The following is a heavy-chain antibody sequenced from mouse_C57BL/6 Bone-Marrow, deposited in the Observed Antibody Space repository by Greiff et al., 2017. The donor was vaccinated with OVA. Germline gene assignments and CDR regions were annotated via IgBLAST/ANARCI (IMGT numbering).Heavy chain of an antibody. V-gene: IGHV2-2*01. Sequence: QVQLKESGPGLVQPSQSLSITCTVSGFSLTSYGVHWVRQSPGKGLEWLGVIWSGGSTDYNAAFISRLSISKDNSKSQVFFKMNSLQADDTAIYYCARYYGSSYLYAMDYWGQGTSVTVSS. CDR3: ARYYGSSYLYAMDY. J-gene: IGHJ4*01. CDR2: IWSGGST. D-gene: IGHD1-1*01. CDR1: GFSLTSYG.